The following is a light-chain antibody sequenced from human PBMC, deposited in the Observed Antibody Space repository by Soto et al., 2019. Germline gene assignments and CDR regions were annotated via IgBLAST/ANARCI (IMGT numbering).Light chain of an antibody. CDR1: SSDVGGYNY. CDR2: DVS. Sequence: QSVLTQPASVSGSPGQSITISCTGTSSDVGGYNYVSWYQQHPGKAPKLMIYDVSNRPSGVSNRFSGSKSGNTASLTISGLQAEDEADYYCSSYTSSSTRVLGTGTKLNVL. V-gene: IGLV2-14*01. CDR3: SSYTSSSTRV. J-gene: IGLJ1*01.